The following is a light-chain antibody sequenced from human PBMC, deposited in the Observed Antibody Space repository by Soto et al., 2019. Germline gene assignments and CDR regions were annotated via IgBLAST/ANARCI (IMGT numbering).Light chain of an antibody. V-gene: IGKV3-15*01. CDR1: QNIYSN. CDR3: QQFDDWPT. J-gene: IGKJ1*01. Sequence: IVMTPSPCTLSVSQGASDPFSCRASQNIYSNIAWYQQKPAQAPRLLIYGTSNRATGIPDRISGSRSGTEFTLTISSLQSEDFGVYYCQQFDDWPTSGQGTKVDIK. CDR2: GTS.